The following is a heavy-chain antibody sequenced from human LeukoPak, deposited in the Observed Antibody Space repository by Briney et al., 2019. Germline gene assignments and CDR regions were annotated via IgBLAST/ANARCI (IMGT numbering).Heavy chain of an antibody. J-gene: IGHJ3*02. CDR1: GFTFSSYA. CDR3: ARDRSAAGFDAFDI. V-gene: IGHV3-64*01. D-gene: IGHD6-13*01. Sequence: GGSLRLSCAASGFTFSSYAMHWVRQAPGKGLEYVSAISSNGGSTYYANSVKGRFTISRDNSKSTLYLQMGSLRAEDMAVYYCARDRSAAGFDAFDIWGQGTMVTVSS. CDR2: ISSNGGST.